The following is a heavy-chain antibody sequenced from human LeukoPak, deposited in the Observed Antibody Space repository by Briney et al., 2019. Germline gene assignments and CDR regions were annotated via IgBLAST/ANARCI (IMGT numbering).Heavy chain of an antibody. D-gene: IGHD3-3*01. CDR2: IYWDDDK. J-gene: IGHJ5*02. V-gene: IGHV2-5*02. CDR1: GFSLSTSGVG. CDR3: AHSISIFGVVIIVNWFDP. Sequence: SGPTLVKPTQTLTLTCTFSGFSLSTSGVGVGWIRQPPGKALEWLALIYWDDDKRYSPSLKSRLTITKDTSKNQVVLTMTNMDPVDTATYCCAHSISIFGVVIIVNWFDPWGQGTLVTVSS.